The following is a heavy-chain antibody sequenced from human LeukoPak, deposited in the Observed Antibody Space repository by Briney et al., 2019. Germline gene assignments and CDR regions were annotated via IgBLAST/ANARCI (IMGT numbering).Heavy chain of an antibody. Sequence: KPSETLSLTCAVYGGSFSGYYWGWIRQPPGKGLEWIGSIYDSGNEFYNPSLKSRVTISADTSKNQFSLKLNSVTAADTAMYYCARQISDYYYYYMDVWGEGITVTVSS. CDR3: ARQISDYYYYYMDV. CDR1: GGSFSGYY. D-gene: IGHD2/OR15-2a*01. V-gene: IGHV4-39*01. J-gene: IGHJ6*03. CDR2: IYDSGNE.